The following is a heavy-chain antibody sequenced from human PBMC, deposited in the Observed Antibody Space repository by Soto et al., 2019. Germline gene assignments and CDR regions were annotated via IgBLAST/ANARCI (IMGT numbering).Heavy chain of an antibody. CDR3: ARDRREAARNFNY. J-gene: IGHJ4*02. V-gene: IGHV1-2*02. D-gene: IGHD6-6*01. CDR1: GYTFTGYY. Sequence: ASVKVSCKASGYTFTGYYMHWVRQAPGQGLEWMGWINPNSGGTNYAQKFQGRVTMTRDTSISTAYMELSRLRSDDTAVYYCARDRREAARNFNYWGRGPLITVSS. CDR2: INPNSGGT.